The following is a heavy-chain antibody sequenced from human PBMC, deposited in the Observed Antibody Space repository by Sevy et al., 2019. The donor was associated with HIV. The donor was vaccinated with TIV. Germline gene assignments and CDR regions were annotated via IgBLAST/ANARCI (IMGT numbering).Heavy chain of an antibody. CDR3: ARGPVVVNWFDP. V-gene: IGHV1-69*13. CDR2: IIPIFGTA. J-gene: IGHJ5*02. Sequence: ASVKVSCKASGGTFSSYAISWVRQALGQGLEWMGGIIPIFGTANYAQKFQGRVTITADESTSTAYMELSSLRSEDTAVYYCARGPVVVNWFDPWGQGTLVTVSS. CDR1: GGTFSSYA. D-gene: IGHD3-22*01.